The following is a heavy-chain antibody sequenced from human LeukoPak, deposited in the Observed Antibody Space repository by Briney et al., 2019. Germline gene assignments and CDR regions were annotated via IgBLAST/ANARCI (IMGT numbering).Heavy chain of an antibody. Sequence: ASVKVSCKASGYTFTSYAMNWVRQAPGQGLEWMGWINTNTGNPTYAQGFTGRFVFSLDTSVSTAYLQISSLKAEDTAVYYCARGVPEYDFWSGYYTNYYYYYYMDVWGKGTTVTVSS. V-gene: IGHV7-4-1*02. CDR2: INTNTGNP. D-gene: IGHD3-3*01. J-gene: IGHJ6*03. CDR1: GYTFTSYA. CDR3: ARGVPEYDFWSGYYTNYYYYYYMDV.